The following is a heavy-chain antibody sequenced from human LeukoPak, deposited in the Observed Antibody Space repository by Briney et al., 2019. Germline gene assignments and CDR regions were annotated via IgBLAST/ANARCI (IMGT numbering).Heavy chain of an antibody. CDR3: ARDLGVGSGSPGPQTSEYWYFDL. J-gene: IGHJ2*01. CDR1: GGTFISYA. V-gene: IGHV1-69*13. D-gene: IGHD3-22*01. CDR2: IIPIFGTA. Sequence: GASVKVSCKASGGTFISYAISWVRQAPGQGLEWMGGIIPIFGTANYAQKFQGRVTITADESTSTAYMELSSLRSEDTAVYYCARDLGVGSGSPGPQTSEYWYFDLWGRGTLVTVSS.